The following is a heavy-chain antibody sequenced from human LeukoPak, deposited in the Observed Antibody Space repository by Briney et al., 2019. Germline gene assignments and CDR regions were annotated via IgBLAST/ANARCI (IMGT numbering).Heavy chain of an antibody. J-gene: IGHJ2*01. CDR1: GYTFTNYS. D-gene: IGHD4-17*01. V-gene: IGHV1-46*01. CDR2: INPTSVGR. CDR3: ARMGRGDQDWYFDL. Sequence: ASVKVSCKASGYTFTNYSVYWVRQAPGQGLEWIGIINPTSVGREYAQKFQGRITMTRDTPTSTVYMELNSLRSDDTAVYYCARMGRGDQDWYFDLWGRGTLITVSS.